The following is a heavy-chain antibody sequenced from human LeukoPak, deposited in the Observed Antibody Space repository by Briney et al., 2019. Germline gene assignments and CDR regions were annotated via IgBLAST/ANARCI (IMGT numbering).Heavy chain of an antibody. CDR3: AKDLDSSGPFYFYGMDV. CDR2: ISYNGGNR. J-gene: IGHJ6*02. CDR1: EFTFRAYG. V-gene: IGHV3-30*18. D-gene: IGHD3-22*01. Sequence: GGSLRLSCAASEFTFRAYGMHWVRQAPGRGLEWVAVISYNGGNRYYADSVKGRFTISRDNSKNTMYLEMNSLRAADTAFYYCAKDLDSSGPFYFYGMDVWGQGTTVTVSS.